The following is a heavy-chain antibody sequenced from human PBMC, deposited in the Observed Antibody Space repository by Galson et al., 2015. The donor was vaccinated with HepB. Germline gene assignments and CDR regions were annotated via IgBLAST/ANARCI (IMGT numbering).Heavy chain of an antibody. CDR3: ARGEEFGGYYFDC. V-gene: IGHV4-31*03. CDR2: IYKSGIT. D-gene: IGHD3-16*01. Sequence: TLSLTCPVSGGSITSGNYYWSWIRQHPGKDLEFIGYIYKSGITYYNPSLKSRLTMTIATPRNQFSLTVTYVTAADTAVYYCARGEEFGGYYFDCWGQGSLVTVSS. J-gene: IGHJ4*02. CDR1: GGSITSGNYY.